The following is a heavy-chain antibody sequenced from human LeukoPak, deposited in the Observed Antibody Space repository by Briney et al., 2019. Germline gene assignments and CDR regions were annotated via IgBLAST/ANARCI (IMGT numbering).Heavy chain of an antibody. Sequence: GESLTISCQTSGYNFVSYWIGWVRQVPGRGLEFMGIIYPGDSDTRYSPSFQGQVTVSADRSIATAYLQWSSLKASDTAMYYCARLPTVVTGGWFDPWGQGTLVTVSS. V-gene: IGHV5-51*01. J-gene: IGHJ5*02. CDR1: GYNFVSYW. D-gene: IGHD4-23*01. CDR3: ARLPTVVTGGWFDP. CDR2: IYPGDSDT.